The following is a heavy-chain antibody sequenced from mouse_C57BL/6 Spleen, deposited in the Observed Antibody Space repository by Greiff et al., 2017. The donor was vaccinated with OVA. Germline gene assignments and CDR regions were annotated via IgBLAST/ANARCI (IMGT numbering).Heavy chain of an antibody. CDR2: IYPGSGST. CDR1: GYTFTSYW. J-gene: IGHJ4*01. D-gene: IGHD4-1*01. CDR3: ERGLKLGRAMDY. Sequence: QVQLQQPGAELVKPGASVKMSCKASGYTFTSYWITWVKQRPGQGLEWIGDIYPGSGSTHYNETFKSKATLTVDTSSSTAYMQLSSRTSEDAAVNYCERGLKLGRAMDYWGQGTSVTVSS. V-gene: IGHV1-55*01.